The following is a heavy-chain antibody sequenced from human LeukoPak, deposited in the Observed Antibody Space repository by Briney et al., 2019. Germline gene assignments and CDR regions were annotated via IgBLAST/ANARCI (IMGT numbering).Heavy chain of an antibody. CDR1: GYNFTGYY. CDR2: INPNSGGT. Sequence: ASVKVSCKASGYNFTGYYIHWVRQAPGQGLEWMGWINPNSGGTNYAQKFQGRVTMTRDTSISTAYMELSSLISDDTAVYYCAKDQGGKIMITFGGVIVNYFDYWGQGTLVTVSS. J-gene: IGHJ4*02. V-gene: IGHV1-2*02. CDR3: AKDQGGKIMITFGGVIVNYFDY. D-gene: IGHD3-16*02.